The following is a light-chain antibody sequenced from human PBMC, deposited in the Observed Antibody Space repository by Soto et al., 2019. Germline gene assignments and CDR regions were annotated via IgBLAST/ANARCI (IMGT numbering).Light chain of an antibody. CDR1: QSISSN. CDR2: RTS. V-gene: IGKV3-15*01. CDR3: QQYNNWPRAT. J-gene: IGKJ4*01. Sequence: IVITQXASTLSXXXXXXGXXXYXXSQSISSNLAWYQQKPGQAPRLLMFRTSSRATGFPARFSGSGSGTEFNLTISSLQSEDLGVYYCQQYNNWPRATFGGGTKVDIK.